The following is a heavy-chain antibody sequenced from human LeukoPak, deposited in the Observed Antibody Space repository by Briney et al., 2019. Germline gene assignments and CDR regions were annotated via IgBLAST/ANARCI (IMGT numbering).Heavy chain of an antibody. Sequence: SGTLSLTCAVSGVFISSGYWWSWVRQPPGKGLEWIGEIHHSGSTNYNPSLKSRVTISVDTSKNQFSLKLSSVTAADTAVYYCARGTRVYAIPGRYMDVWGKGTTVTVSS. D-gene: IGHD2-8*01. V-gene: IGHV4-4*02. CDR2: IHHSGST. CDR1: GVFISSGYW. CDR3: ARGTRVYAIPGRYMDV. J-gene: IGHJ6*03.